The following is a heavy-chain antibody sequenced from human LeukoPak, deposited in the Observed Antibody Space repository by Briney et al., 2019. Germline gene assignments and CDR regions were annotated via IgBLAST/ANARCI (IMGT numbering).Heavy chain of an antibody. CDR2: IYTSGST. CDR1: GGSISSYY. V-gene: IGHV4-4*09. CDR3: ARMVCGGYYYYYYYMDV. D-gene: IGHD6-19*01. J-gene: IGHJ6*03. Sequence: SETLSLTCTVSGGSISSYYWSWIRQPPGKGLEWIGYIYTSGSTNYNPSLKSRVTISVDTSKNQFSLKLSSVTAADTAVYYCARMVCGGYYYYYYYMDVWGKGTTVTVSS.